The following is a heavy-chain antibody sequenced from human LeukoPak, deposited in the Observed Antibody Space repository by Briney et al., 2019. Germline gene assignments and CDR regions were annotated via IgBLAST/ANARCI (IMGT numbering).Heavy chain of an antibody. CDR3: ARVCASSGDCLFDY. CDR1: GYSISSGYY. CDR2: IYHSGST. J-gene: IGHJ4*02. V-gene: IGHV4-38-2*02. D-gene: IGHD2-21*01. Sequence: SETLSLTCTVSGYSISSGYYWGWIRQPPGKGLEWIGSIYHSGSTYYNPSLKSRVTISVDTSKNQFSLKLSSVTDADTAVYYCARVCASSGDCLFDYWGQGTLVTVSS.